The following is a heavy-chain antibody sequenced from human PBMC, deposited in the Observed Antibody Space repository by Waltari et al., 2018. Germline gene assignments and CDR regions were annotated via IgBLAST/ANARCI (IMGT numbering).Heavy chain of an antibody. Sequence: QVHLQESGPGLVKTSQTLSLTCRVSGGSISSAAGDWSWFRQPPGKGPEWIGDIDHSGRTDYNPSLRSRVTRSVDTSKNQFSLRLRSVPATDTAVYDCARSLAGLFEARDIWGQGTRVTVSS. CDR3: ARSLAGLFEARDI. V-gene: IGHV4-30-4*08. CDR2: IDHSGRT. J-gene: IGHJ3*02. D-gene: IGHD3-10*01. CDR1: GGSISSAAGD.